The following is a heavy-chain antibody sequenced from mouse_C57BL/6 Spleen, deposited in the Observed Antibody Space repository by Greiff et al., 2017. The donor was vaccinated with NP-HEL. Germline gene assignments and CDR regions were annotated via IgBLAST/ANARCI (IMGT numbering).Heavy chain of an antibody. CDR2: INPSNGGT. J-gene: IGHJ4*01. CDR1: GYTFTSYW. V-gene: IGHV1-53*01. Sequence: VQLQESGTELVKPGASVKLSCKASGYTFTSYWMHWVKQRPGQGLEWIGNINPSNGGTNYNEKFKSKATLTVDKSSSTAYMQLSSLTSEDSAVYYCARAYYSNYVDYAMDYWGKGTSVTVAS. CDR3: ARAYYSNYVDYAMDY. D-gene: IGHD2-5*01.